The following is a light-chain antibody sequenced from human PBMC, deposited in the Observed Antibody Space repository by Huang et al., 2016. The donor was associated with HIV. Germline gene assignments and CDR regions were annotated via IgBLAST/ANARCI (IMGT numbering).Light chain of an antibody. CDR1: QNLSYGSYDKNY. Sequence: DIVMTQSPDSLALSLGDRAAINCTSSQNLSYGSYDKNYLNWYQVKPGQPPKLLIYWSSGRESGVPDRFSGSGSGTHFTLTISSLQAEDVAVYYCHQYYNIFQTFGQGTKVEV. CDR3: HQYYNIFQT. V-gene: IGKV4-1*01. J-gene: IGKJ1*01. CDR2: WSS.